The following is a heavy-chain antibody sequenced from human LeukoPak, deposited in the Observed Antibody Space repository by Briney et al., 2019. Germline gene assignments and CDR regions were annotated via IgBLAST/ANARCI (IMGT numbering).Heavy chain of an antibody. CDR3: ASGSGGRGMAFDY. CDR1: GFTFSTYW. Sequence: GGSLRLSCAASGFTFSTYWMSWVRQAPGKGLEWVANINQDGSEKYYVDSVKGRFTISRDNAKNSVYLQMNSLSAEDTAVYYCASGSGGRGMAFDYWGQGTLVTVSS. D-gene: IGHD2-15*01. CDR2: INQDGSEK. V-gene: IGHV3-7*01. J-gene: IGHJ4*02.